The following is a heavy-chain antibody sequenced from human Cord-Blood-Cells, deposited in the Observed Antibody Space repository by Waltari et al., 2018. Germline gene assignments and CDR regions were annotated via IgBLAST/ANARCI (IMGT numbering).Heavy chain of an antibody. CDR2: IYYSGST. J-gene: IGHJ2*01. CDR3: ARLLSYYYDSSGSLGYFDL. Sequence: QLQLQESGPGLVKPSETLSLTRTVSGGPISSSRYYWGWIRQPPGKGLEWIGSIYYSGSTYYNPSLKSRVTISVDTSKNQFSLKLSSVTAADTAVYYCARLLSYYYDSSGSLGYFDLWGRGTLVTVSS. D-gene: IGHD3-22*01. CDR1: GGPISSSRYY. V-gene: IGHV4-39*07.